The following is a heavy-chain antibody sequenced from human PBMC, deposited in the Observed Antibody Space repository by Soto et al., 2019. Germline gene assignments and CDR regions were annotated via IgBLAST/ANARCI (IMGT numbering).Heavy chain of an antibody. V-gene: IGHV3-73*02. CDR3: TRREAQLLFESGYYYCMDV. CDR2: IRSQANSYAT. J-gene: IGHJ6*01. D-gene: IGHD2-2*01. CDR1: GFTFSGCA. Sequence: EVQLVESGGGLVQPGGSLKLYCAASGFTFSGCAMHWVRQASGKGLEWVGGIRSQANSYATAYAASVKGKVTISRDDSKNTASLQMNSRKTGDTAVYYCTRREAQLLFESGYYYCMDVWGQGTPVTVAS.